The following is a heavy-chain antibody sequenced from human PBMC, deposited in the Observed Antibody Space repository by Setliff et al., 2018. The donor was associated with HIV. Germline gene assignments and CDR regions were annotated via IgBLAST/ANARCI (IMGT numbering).Heavy chain of an antibody. Sequence: SVKVSCKPSGGTFSSYAITWVRQAPGQGLEWMGGIIPILGVANYAQKFQGRVTITADKSTTTAYMELSSLRSEDTAVYYCARGALQDGTGSYYEGFDYWGQGTLVTVSS. D-gene: IGHD1-26*01. CDR3: ARGALQDGTGSYYEGFDY. CDR2: IIPILGVA. V-gene: IGHV1-69*10. J-gene: IGHJ4*02. CDR1: GGTFSSYA.